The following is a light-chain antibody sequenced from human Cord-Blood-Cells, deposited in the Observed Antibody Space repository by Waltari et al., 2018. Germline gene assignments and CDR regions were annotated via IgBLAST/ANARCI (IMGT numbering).Light chain of an antibody. V-gene: IGKV1-33*01. CDR2: DAS. J-gene: IGKJ4*01. CDR3: QQYDNLPLT. CDR1: QDISNY. Sequence: DLPITQSQSSLSASVGDRVTITGQASQDISNYLNRYQQKPGKAPKLLIYDASNLETGVPSRFSGSGSGTDFTFTISSLQPEDIATYYCQQYDNLPLTFGGGTKVEIK.